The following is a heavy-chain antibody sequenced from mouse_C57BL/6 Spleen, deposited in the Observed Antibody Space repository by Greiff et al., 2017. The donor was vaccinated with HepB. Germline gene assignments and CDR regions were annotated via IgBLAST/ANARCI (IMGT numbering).Heavy chain of an antibody. CDR1: GYSFTGYY. V-gene: IGHV1-42*01. J-gene: IGHJ2*01. CDR2: INPSTGGT. D-gene: IGHD3-2*02. Sequence: EVQLQQSGPELVKPGASVKISCKASGYSFTGYYMNWVKQSPEKSLEWIGEINPSTGGTTYNQKFKAKATLTVDKSSSTAYMQLKSLTSEDSAVYYCAREEAAQVFDYWGQGTTLTVSS. CDR3: AREEAAQVFDY.